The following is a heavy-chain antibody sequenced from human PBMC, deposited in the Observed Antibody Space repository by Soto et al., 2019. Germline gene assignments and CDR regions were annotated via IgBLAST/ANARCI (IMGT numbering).Heavy chain of an antibody. Sequence: QVQLQESGPGLVKPSETLSLTCTVSGGSISSYYWSWIRQPPGKGLAWIGYIYYSGSTNYNPSLKSRVTISVDTSKNQFSLKLSSVTAADTAVYYCARRYGSAFDIWGQGTMVTVSS. D-gene: IGHD3-10*01. CDR1: GGSISSYY. CDR3: ARRYGSAFDI. V-gene: IGHV4-59*01. J-gene: IGHJ3*02. CDR2: IYYSGST.